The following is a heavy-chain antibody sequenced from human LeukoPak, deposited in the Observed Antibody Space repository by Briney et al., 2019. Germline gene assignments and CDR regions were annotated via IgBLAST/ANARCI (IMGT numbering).Heavy chain of an antibody. CDR2: IWYDGSNK. D-gene: IGHD2-15*01. V-gene: IGHV3-33*01. CDR1: GFTFSSYG. CDR3: ARDHGAARSRVYFDY. J-gene: IGHJ4*02. Sequence: NPGRSLRLSCAASGFTFSSYGMHWVRQAPGKGLEWVAVIWYDGSNKYYADSVKGRFTISRDNSKSTLYLQMNSLRAEDTAVYYCARDHGAARSRVYFDYWGQGTLVTVSS.